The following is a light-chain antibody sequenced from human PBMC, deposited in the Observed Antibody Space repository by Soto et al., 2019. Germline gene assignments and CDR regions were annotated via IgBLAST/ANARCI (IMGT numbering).Light chain of an antibody. CDR1: QSISTY. J-gene: IGKJ2*01. Sequence: IQMTQSPSSLSASVGDRVTITCRAGQSISTYLNWYQQKPGKAPKLLIYAASSLQSGFPSRFSGSGSGTDFTLSISHLQPDDFAAYYCQQITGIPYTFGQGSKLEIK. CDR2: AAS. CDR3: QQITGIPYT. V-gene: IGKV1-39*01.